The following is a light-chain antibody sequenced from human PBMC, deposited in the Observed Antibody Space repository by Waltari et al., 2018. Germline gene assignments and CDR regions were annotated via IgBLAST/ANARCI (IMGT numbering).Light chain of an antibody. CDR3: QPYDNIPPP. CDR2: DAA. Sequence: DIRLTQSPSSLSASVGDRVTITCQASRGISVYVNWYHQKTGKAPKLLIYDAANLATAVPSMFSGRGSGTDFSFSIRNLQAEDIGTYYCQPYDNIPPPFGGGTRVEI. J-gene: IGKJ4*01. V-gene: IGKV1-33*01. CDR1: RGISVY.